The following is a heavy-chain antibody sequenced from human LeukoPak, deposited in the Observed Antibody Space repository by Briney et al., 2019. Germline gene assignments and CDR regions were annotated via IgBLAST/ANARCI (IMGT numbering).Heavy chain of an antibody. CDR2: ISAYNGNT. CDR3: ARDLVYGDYVVWFDP. Sequence: ASVKVSCKASGYTFTSYGISWVRQAPGQGLEWMGWISAYNGNTNYAQKLQGRVTMTTDTSTSTAYMELRSLRSDDTAVYYCARDLVYGDYVVWFDPWGQGTLVAVSS. D-gene: IGHD4-17*01. CDR1: GYTFTSYG. V-gene: IGHV1-18*01. J-gene: IGHJ5*02.